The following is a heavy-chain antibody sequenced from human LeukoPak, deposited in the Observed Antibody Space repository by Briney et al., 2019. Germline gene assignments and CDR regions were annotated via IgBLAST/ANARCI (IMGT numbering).Heavy chain of an antibody. CDR3: AQDIRIEQVPGLGPGS. V-gene: IGHV3-48*04. CDR1: GFSFSSYS. CDR2: ISHTGSTM. D-gene: IGHD2-21*01. J-gene: IGHJ5*02. Sequence: GGSLRLSCAASGFSFSSYSLNWVRQAPGKGLEWVSYISHTGSTMSYADSVKGRFTISRDNARNSLYLQMNSLRTEDTAVYFCAQDIRIEQVPGLGPGSWGQGTLVTVSS.